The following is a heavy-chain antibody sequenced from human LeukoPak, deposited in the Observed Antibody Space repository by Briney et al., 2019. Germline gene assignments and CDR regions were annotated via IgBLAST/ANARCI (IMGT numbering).Heavy chain of an antibody. D-gene: IGHD6-19*01. CDR3: ARNDFGSGWLGDY. J-gene: IGHJ4*02. CDR2: ISPSGTDI. CDR1: GFTFSDTY. V-gene: IGHV3-11*01. Sequence: GGSLRLSCAVSGFTFSDTYMTWIRQAPGKGLESLSYISPSGTDISYADSVKGRFTISRDNAKNSLYLQMNSLRAEDTALYYCARNDFGSGWLGDYWGQGTLVTVFS.